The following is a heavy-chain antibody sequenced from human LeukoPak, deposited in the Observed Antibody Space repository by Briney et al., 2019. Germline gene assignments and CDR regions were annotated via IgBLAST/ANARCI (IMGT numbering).Heavy chain of an antibody. D-gene: IGHD1-14*01. J-gene: IGHJ4*02. CDR3: ARDRGTTLRGYFDY. CDR2: TNPNSGGT. V-gene: IGHV1-2*02. Sequence: ASVKVSCKASGYTFTGYYMHWVRQAPGQGLEWMGWTNPNSGGTNYAQKFQGRVTMTRDTSIGTAYMELSRLRSDDTAVYYCARDRGTTLRGYFDYWGQGTLVTVSS. CDR1: GYTFTGYY.